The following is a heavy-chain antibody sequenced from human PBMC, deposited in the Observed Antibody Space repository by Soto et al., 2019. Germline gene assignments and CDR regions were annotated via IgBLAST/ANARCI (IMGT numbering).Heavy chain of an antibody. CDR1: GDSSGSVGDS. J-gene: IGHJ4*02. CDR3: ARGRLLPAVNFDY. D-gene: IGHD2-2*01. Sequence: SETLCLTWAVSGDSSGSVGDSWNWIRQPPGKGLEWIGYIYQSGGASYNPSLKSRVTMSVDGSKNHFSLQLNSVTAADTAVYYCARGRLLPAVNFDYWGQGTLVTSPQ. CDR2: IYQSGGA. V-gene: IGHV4-30-2*01.